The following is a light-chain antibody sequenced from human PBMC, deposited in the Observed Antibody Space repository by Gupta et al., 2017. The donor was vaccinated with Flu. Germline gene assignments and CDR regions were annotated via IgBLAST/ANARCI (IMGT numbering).Light chain of an antibody. CDR1: SSDVGRSDS. Sequence: QSALTQPASVSGSPGPSITISCSGTSSDVGRSDSVSWYQQHPDKAPKLISFDVTNRPSGVSSRFSGSKSGNTASLTSSGLQAEDETDYYCSSYTSGSTFYVFGTGTKVTVL. CDR3: SSYTSGSTFYV. J-gene: IGLJ1*01. V-gene: IGLV2-14*01. CDR2: DVT.